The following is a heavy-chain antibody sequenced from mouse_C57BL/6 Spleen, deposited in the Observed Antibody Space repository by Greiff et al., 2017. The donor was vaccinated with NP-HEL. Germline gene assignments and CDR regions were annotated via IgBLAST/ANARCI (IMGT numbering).Heavy chain of an antibody. V-gene: IGHV14-1*01. CDR2: IDPEDGDT. CDR3: TTAQAPGY. J-gene: IGHJ2*01. D-gene: IGHD3-2*02. Sequence: VHVKQSGAELVRPGASVKLSCTASGFTITDYYMHWVKQRPEQGLEWIGRIDPEDGDTEYAPKFQGKATMTADTSSNTAYLQLSSLTSEDTAVYYCTTAQAPGYWGQGTTLTVSS. CDR1: GFTITDYY.